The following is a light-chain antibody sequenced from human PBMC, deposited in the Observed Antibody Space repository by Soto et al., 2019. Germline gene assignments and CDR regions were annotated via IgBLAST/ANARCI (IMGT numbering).Light chain of an antibody. CDR1: SSNIGSNY. CDR3: AAWDDSLSGPV. V-gene: IGLV1-47*01. CDR2: RNN. Sequence: QAVLTQPPSASGTPGQRVTISCSGSSSNIGSNYVYWYQQLPGTAPKLLIYRNNQRPSGVPDRFSGSKSGTSASLAISGLRSEDGADYYCAAWDDSLSGPVFGGGTKVPS. J-gene: IGLJ2*01.